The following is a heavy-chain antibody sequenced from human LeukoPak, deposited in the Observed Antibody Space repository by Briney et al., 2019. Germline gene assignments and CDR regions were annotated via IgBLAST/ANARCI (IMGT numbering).Heavy chain of an antibody. CDR3: ARASRGMTSLEY. V-gene: IGHV4-59*01. CDR1: GGSISSYY. CDR2: IYYSGST. J-gene: IGHJ4*02. Sequence: SETLSLTCTVSGGSISSYYWSWIRQAPGKGLEWIGYIYYSGSTNYNPSLKSRVTISVDTSKNQFSLKLSSVTAADTAVYYCARASRGMTSLEYWGQGTLVTVSS. D-gene: IGHD3-3*01.